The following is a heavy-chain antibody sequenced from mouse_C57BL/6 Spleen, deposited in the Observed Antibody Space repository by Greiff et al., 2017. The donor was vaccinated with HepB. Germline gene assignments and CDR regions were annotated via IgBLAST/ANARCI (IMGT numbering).Heavy chain of an antibody. J-gene: IGHJ4*01. CDR1: GYTFTSYW. D-gene: IGHD2-12*01. Sequence: QVQLKESGAELVKPGASVKMSCKASGYTFTSYWITWVKQRPGQGLEWIGDIYPGSGSTNYNEKFKSKATLTVDTSSSTAYMQLSSLTSEDSAVYYCARGYYRNAMDYWGQGTSVTVSS. V-gene: IGHV1-55*01. CDR3: ARGYYRNAMDY. CDR2: IYPGSGST.